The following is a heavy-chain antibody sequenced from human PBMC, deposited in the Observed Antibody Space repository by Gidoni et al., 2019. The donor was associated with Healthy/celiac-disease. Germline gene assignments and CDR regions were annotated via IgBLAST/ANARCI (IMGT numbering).Heavy chain of an antibody. J-gene: IGHJ3*02. CDR2: INHSGST. V-gene: IGHV4-34*01. CDR3: ARGSEKSRIKGYCSGGSCYSLRAFDI. CDR1: VGSFSGYY. D-gene: IGHD2-15*01. Sequence: QVQLQQWGAGLFMPSETLSLTCPVYVGSFSGYYWSWIRQPPGKGLEWIGEINHSGSTNYNPSLKRRVTISVDTSKNQFSLKLSSVTAADTAVYYCARGSEKSRIKGYCSGGSCYSLRAFDIWGQGTMVTVSS.